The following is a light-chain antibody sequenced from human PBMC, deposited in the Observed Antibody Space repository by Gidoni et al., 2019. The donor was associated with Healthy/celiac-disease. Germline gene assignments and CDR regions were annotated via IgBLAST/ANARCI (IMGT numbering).Light chain of an antibody. Sequence: AIRMTQSPSSLSASTGDRVTITFRASQGISSYLAWYQQKPGKAPKLLIYAASTLQSGVPSRFSGSGSGTDFTLTISCLQSEDFATYYCQQYYSYPNTFGQGTKLEIK. CDR2: AAS. CDR3: QQYYSYPNT. J-gene: IGKJ2*01. V-gene: IGKV1-8*01. CDR1: QGISSY.